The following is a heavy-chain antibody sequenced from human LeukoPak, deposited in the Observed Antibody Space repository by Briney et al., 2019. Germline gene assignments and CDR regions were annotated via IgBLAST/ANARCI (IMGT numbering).Heavy chain of an antibody. V-gene: IGHV1-2*02. Sequence: GGSLRLSCAASGFTFSSYAMHWVRQAPGQGLEWMGWINPNSGGTNYAQKFQGRVTMTRDTSISTAYMELSRLRSDDTAVYYCARDDSSDSWFYWGQGTLVTVSS. D-gene: IGHD6-13*01. CDR2: INPNSGGT. CDR3: ARDDSSDSWFY. J-gene: IGHJ4*02. CDR1: GFTFSSYA.